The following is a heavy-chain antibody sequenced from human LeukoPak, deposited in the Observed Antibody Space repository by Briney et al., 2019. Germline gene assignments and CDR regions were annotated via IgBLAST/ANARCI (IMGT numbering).Heavy chain of an antibody. D-gene: IGHD3-10*02. Sequence: GSLRLSCAASGFTFSSYEMNWVRQAPGKGLEWVSYISSSGSTIYYADSVKGRFTISRDNAKNSLYLRMNSLRAEDTAVYYCAELGITMIGGVWGKGTTVTISS. CDR1: GFTFSSYE. J-gene: IGHJ6*04. CDR3: AELGITMIGGV. V-gene: IGHV3-48*03. CDR2: ISSSGSTI.